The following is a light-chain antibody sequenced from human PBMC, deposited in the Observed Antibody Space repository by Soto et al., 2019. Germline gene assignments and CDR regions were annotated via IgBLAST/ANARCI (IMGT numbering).Light chain of an antibody. CDR1: QSVSSSH. CDR2: GAF. J-gene: IGKJ2*01. Sequence: EIVLTQSPGTLSLSPGERATLSCRASQSVSSSHLAWYQHKPGQPPRLLIYGAFIRATGSPDRFSGSGSGTDFTLTISRLEPEDFAVYFCQQDGSSLSRTFGQGTKLEIK. V-gene: IGKV3-20*01. CDR3: QQDGSSLSRT.